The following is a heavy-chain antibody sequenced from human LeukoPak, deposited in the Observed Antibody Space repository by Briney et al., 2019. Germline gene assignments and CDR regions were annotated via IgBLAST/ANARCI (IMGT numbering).Heavy chain of an antibody. J-gene: IGHJ5*02. CDR2: INPNSGGT. V-gene: IGHV1-2*02. CDR1: VYTFTGYY. CDR3: ARDYPYGSGSYYFDP. Sequence: ASVKVSCKASVYTFTGYYMHWVRQAPGQGLEWVGWINPNSGGTNYAQKFQGRVTMTRDTSISTAYMELSRLRSDDTAVYYCARDYPYGSGSYYFDPWGQGTLVTVSS. D-gene: IGHD3-10*01.